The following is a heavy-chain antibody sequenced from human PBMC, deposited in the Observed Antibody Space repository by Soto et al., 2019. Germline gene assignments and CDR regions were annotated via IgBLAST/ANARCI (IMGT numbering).Heavy chain of an antibody. CDR3: AETGGDYGDDAFDI. CDR2: ISAYNGNT. CDR1: GFTVSSNY. J-gene: IGHJ3*02. D-gene: IGHD4-17*01. Sequence: PGGSLRLSCAASGFTVSSNYMSWVRQAPGQGLEWMGWISAYNGNTNYAQKLQGRVTMTTDTSTSTAYMELRSLRSDDTAVYYCAETGGDYGDDAFDIWGQGTMVTVSS. V-gene: IGHV1-18*04.